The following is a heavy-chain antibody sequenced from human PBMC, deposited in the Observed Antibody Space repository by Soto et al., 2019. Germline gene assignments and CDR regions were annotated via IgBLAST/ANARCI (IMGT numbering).Heavy chain of an antibody. V-gene: IGHV3-33*01. Sequence: GGSLRLSCAASGFTFSSYGMHWVRQAPGKGLEWVAVIWYDGSNKYYADSVKGRFTISRDNSKNTLYLQMNSLRAEDTAVYYCARGVDIVAPDWGGDAFDIWGQGTMVTVSS. CDR3: ARGVDIVAPDWGGDAFDI. CDR1: GFTFSSYG. J-gene: IGHJ3*02. CDR2: IWYDGSNK. D-gene: IGHD5-12*01.